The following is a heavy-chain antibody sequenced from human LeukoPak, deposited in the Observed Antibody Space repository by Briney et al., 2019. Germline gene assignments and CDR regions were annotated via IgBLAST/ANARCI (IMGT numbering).Heavy chain of an antibody. D-gene: IGHD2-15*01. CDR3: ARGVEKIYCSGGSCCGNIFYIDY. J-gene: IGHJ4*02. CDR1: VGSISSGSYY. Sequence: SQTLSLTCTVSVGSISSGSYYWSWIRQPAGKGLEWIGRIYTSGSTNYNPSLQSRVTISVDTSKNQFSLKLSSVTAADTAVYYCARGVEKIYCSGGSCCGNIFYIDYWGQGTLVTVSS. V-gene: IGHV4-61*02. CDR2: IYTSGST.